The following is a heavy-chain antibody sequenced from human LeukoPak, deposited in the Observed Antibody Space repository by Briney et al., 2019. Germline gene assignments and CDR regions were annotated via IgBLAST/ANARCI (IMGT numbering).Heavy chain of an antibody. J-gene: IGHJ4*02. CDR3: ARRLTTSQDLDY. CDR1: GYTFTGHH. D-gene: IGHD2-2*01. Sequence: GASVKVSCEASGYTFTGHHMYWVRQAPGQGLEWMGWINPNSGDTNYAQKFQGRVTMTRDTSISTAYMDLNRLTSDDTAVYYCARRLTTSQDLDYWGQGTLVTVSS. V-gene: IGHV1-2*02. CDR2: INPNSGDT.